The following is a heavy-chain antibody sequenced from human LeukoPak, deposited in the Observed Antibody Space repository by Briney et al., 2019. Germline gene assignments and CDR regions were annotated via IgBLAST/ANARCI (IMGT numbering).Heavy chain of an antibody. J-gene: IGHJ5*02. V-gene: IGHV6-1*01. D-gene: IGHD1-1*01. Sequence: SQTLSLTCAISGDSVSSKSAAWNWIRQSPSRGLEWLGRTYYRSKWSSGYAESVKSRLTISPDTSKNQFSLQLRSVTPEDTAVYYCARVATGTNSPWGQGTLVTVSS. CDR3: ARVATGTNSP. CDR1: GDSVSSKSAA. CDR2: TYYRSKWSS.